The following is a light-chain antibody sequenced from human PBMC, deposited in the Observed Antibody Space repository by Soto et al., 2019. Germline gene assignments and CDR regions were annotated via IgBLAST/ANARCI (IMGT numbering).Light chain of an antibody. CDR3: QQSYSTPRST. Sequence: DIQMTQSPSSRSASVGERVTITCRASQSISSYLNWYQQKPGKAPKLLIYAASSLQSGVPSRFSGSGSGTDFTLTISSLQPEDFATYYCQQSYSTPRSTFGQGTKVDIK. CDR1: QSISSY. CDR2: AAS. V-gene: IGKV1-39*01. J-gene: IGKJ1*01.